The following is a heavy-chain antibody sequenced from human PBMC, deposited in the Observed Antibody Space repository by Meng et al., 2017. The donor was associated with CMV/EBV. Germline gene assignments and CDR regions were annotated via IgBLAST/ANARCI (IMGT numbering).Heavy chain of an antibody. CDR2: IYWDDDK. V-gene: IGHV2-5*02. D-gene: IGHD6-13*01. CDR3: ARIAAAGRFDY. Sequence: VKESCPTLVKHTQTLPLTCTFSGFSLSTSGVGVRWIRQPPGKALEWLALIYWDDDKRYSPSLKSRLTITKDTSKNQVVLTMTNMDPVDTATYYCARIAAAGRFDYWGQGTLVTVSS. J-gene: IGHJ4*02. CDR1: GFSLSTSGVG.